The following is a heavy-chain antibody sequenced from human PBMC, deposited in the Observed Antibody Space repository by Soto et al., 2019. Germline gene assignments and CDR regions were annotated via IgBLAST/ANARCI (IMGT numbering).Heavy chain of an antibody. Sequence: QVQLQESGPGLVKPSQTLSLTCTVSGGSISSGGYYWSWIRQHPGKGLEWIGYIYYSGSTYYNPSLKSRVTISVDTSKNQFSLKLSSVTAADTAVYYCARTDYGDNRLPHYFDYWGQGTLVTVSS. D-gene: IGHD4-17*01. V-gene: IGHV4-31*03. J-gene: IGHJ4*02. CDR3: ARTDYGDNRLPHYFDY. CDR2: IYYSGST. CDR1: GGSISSGGYY.